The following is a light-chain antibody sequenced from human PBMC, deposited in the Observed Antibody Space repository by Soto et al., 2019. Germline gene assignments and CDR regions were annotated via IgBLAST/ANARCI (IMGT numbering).Light chain of an antibody. CDR1: QSISSW. J-gene: IGKJ4*01. CDR2: KAS. V-gene: IGKV1-5*03. Sequence: DIQMTQSPSTLSGSVGDRVTITCRASQSISSWLAWYQQKPGKAPKLLIYKASSLESGVPSRFSGSGSGTEFTLTISSLQPDDFATYYCQQYNSYLLTFGGGTKVEIK. CDR3: QQYNSYLLT.